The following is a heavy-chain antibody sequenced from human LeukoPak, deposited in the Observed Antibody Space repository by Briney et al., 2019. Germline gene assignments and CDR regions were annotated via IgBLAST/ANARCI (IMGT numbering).Heavy chain of an antibody. CDR1: RFTFSSYW. Sequence: PGGSLRLSCAASRFTFSSYWVSWVRQAPGKGLEWVASIKQDGSDKYYVDSVKGRFTISRDNAKNSLYLQMTSLRADDTPIYYCARGVILDYWGQGTLVTVSS. V-gene: IGHV3-7*04. D-gene: IGHD2/OR15-2a*01. J-gene: IGHJ4*02. CDR2: IKQDGSDK. CDR3: ARGVILDY.